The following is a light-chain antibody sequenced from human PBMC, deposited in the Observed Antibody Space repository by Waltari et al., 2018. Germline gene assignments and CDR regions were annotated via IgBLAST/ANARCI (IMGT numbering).Light chain of an antibody. CDR2: GPS. Sequence: EIVLTQSPGTLSLSPGERATLSCRASQSVSSSYLAWYQQKPGQAPRLLIDGPSSRATGIPDRFSGSGSGTDFTLTISRLEPEDFAVYYCQQYGSSPTFGPGTKVDIK. CDR1: QSVSSSY. V-gene: IGKV3-20*01. J-gene: IGKJ3*01. CDR3: QQYGSSPT.